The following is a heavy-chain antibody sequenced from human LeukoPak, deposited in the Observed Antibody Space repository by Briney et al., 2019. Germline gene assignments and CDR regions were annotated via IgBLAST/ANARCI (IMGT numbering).Heavy chain of an antibody. J-gene: IGHJ4*02. CDR1: GGSISSFH. V-gene: IGHV4-59*12. CDR2: IYYSGST. Sequence: PSETLSLTCTVSGGSISSFHWNWIRQPPGKGLEWIGYIYYSGSTTYSPSLKSRVTISVDTSKNQFSLKLSTVTDADTAVDYCARETGATVFDYWGQGILVSVSS. CDR3: ARETGATVFDY. D-gene: IGHD4-17*01.